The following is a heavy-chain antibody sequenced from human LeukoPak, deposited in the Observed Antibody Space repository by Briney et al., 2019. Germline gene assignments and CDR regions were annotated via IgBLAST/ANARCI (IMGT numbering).Heavy chain of an antibody. J-gene: IGHJ3*02. Sequence: GGSLRLSCAASGFTFSSYWMSWVRQAPGQGLEWVANIKQDGSEKYYVDSVKGRFTISRDNAKNSLYLQMNSLRAEDTAAYYCARDDYGGNTGVDIWGQGTMVTISS. CDR1: GFTFSSYW. D-gene: IGHD4-23*01. CDR3: ARDDYGGNTGVDI. CDR2: IKQDGSEK. V-gene: IGHV3-7*01.